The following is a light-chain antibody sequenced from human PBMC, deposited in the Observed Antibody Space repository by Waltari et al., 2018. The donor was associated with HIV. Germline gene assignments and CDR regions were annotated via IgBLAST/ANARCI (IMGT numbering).Light chain of an antibody. V-gene: IGLV1-47*01. Sequence: QSVLTQPPSASGTPGQRVTISCSGSSPSIGVYYVYWYEQLQGRPPKLLIYRNNQRPSGVPARFSGSKSGTSASLAISGLRSEDEDDYYCAAWNDSLSGYVFGTGTKVTV. CDR1: SPSIGVYY. J-gene: IGLJ1*01. CDR2: RNN. CDR3: AAWNDSLSGYV.